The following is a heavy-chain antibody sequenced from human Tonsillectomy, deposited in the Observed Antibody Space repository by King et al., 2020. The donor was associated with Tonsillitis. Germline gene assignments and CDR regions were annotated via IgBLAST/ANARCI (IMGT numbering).Heavy chain of an antibody. Sequence: QLVQSGAEVKKPGASLKISCKGSGYIFTSYWIGWVRQMPGKGLEWMGIIYPGDSNTRYSPSFQGQVTISADKSISTAYLQWSSLKASDTAMYYCARLGDSGSYYSAFDYWGQGTLVTVSS. CDR1: GYIFTSYW. J-gene: IGHJ4*02. V-gene: IGHV5-51*01. D-gene: IGHD1-26*01. CDR3: ARLGDSGSYYSAFDY. CDR2: IYPGDSNT.